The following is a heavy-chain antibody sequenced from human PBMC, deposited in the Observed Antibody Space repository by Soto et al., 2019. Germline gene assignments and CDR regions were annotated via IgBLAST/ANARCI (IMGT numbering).Heavy chain of an antibody. CDR3: ARVVSAAGMY. D-gene: IGHD6-13*01. Sequence: EVQLVESGGGLVQPGGSLRLSCAVSGFTFSSYSMYWVRQAPGTGLEWVSHISSSSTTIDYADSVKGRFNISRDNAKNSLYFQMDSLRYEDTAVYYCARVVSAAGMYWGQGTLVTVSS. J-gene: IGHJ4*02. CDR2: ISSSSTTI. CDR1: GFTFSSYS. V-gene: IGHV3-48*02.